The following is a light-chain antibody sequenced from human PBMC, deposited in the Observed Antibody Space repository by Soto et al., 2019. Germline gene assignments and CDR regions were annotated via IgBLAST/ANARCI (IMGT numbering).Light chain of an antibody. CDR2: HAS. J-gene: IGKJ1*01. CDR1: QDIGSW. V-gene: IGKV1-5*01. CDR3: QQDYSYSWT. Sequence: DIQMTQSPSSLSASVGDRVTITCRASQDIGSWLGWYQQKPGTAPKLLIYHASNLRGGVPSRFSGGGSGTEFTLTISSLQPEDIATYSCQQDYSYSWTFGQGTKVDIK.